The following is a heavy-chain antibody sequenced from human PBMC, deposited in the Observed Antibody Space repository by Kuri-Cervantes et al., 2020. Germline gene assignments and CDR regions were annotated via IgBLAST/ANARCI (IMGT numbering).Heavy chain of an antibody. V-gene: IGHV1-2*04. J-gene: IGHJ6*02. CDR1: GDTFTSYG. D-gene: IGHD3-9*01. CDR3: ARAQGGIFFPYYGMDV. CDR2: INPNSGST. Sequence: ASVKVSCKASGDTFTSYGISWVRQAPGQGLEWMGGINPNSGSTNYAQKFQGWVTMTRDTSISTAYMELSRLRSDDTAVYYCARAQGGIFFPYYGMDVWGQGTTVTVSS.